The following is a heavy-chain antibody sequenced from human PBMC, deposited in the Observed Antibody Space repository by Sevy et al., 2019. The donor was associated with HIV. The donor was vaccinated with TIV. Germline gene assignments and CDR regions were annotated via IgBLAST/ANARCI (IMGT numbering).Heavy chain of an antibody. J-gene: IGHJ3*02. CDR2: ISSSSSYI. CDR3: ARVKDYGDYGAFDI. D-gene: IGHD4-17*01. V-gene: IGHV3-21*01. CDR1: GFTFNSHT. Sequence: GGSLRLSCAGSGFTFNSHTMNWVRQAPGKGLEWVSSISSSSSYIYYGDSVKGRFTISGDNAKSSLFLRMNSLRAEDTAIYFCARVKDYGDYGAFDIWGQGTMVTVSS.